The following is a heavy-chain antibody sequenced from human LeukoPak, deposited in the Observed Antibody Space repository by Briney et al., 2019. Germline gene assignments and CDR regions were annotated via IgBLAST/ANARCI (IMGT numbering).Heavy chain of an antibody. Sequence: TSETLSLTCAVSGGSISSGGYSWSWIRQPPGKGLEWIGYIYHSGSTYYNPSLKSRVTISVDRSKNQFSLKLSFVTAADTAVYSCAREGAVRLANPQPTYSSVMEFWGKGTTVTVSS. CDR3: AREGAVRLANPQPTYSSVMEF. V-gene: IGHV4-30-2*01. D-gene: IGHD2-15*01. CDR2: IYHSGST. CDR1: GGSISSGGYS. J-gene: IGHJ6*04.